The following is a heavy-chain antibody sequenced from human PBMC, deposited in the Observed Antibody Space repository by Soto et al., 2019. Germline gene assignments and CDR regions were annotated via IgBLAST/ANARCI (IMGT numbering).Heavy chain of an antibody. J-gene: IGHJ6*02. Sequence: SETLSLTCAVYGGSFSGYYWSWVRQPPGKGLEWIAEINHSGSTNYNPSLKRRVTISVDTSKNYFSLKLSFVTAVDTAVYYCARALPVSRYCISIDCPRSGMDVWGQGTTVTVSS. CDR3: ARALPVSRYCISIDCPRSGMDV. V-gene: IGHV4-34*01. D-gene: IGHD2-2*01. CDR1: GGSFSGYY. CDR2: INHSGST.